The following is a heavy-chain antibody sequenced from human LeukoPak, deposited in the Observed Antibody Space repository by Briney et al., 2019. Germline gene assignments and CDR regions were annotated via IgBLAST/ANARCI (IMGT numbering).Heavy chain of an antibody. CDR2: ISGSGGST. CDR1: GFTFSSYA. CDR3: AKSKDYGDYGNPFDY. Sequence: GGSPRLSCAASGFTFSSYAMSWVRQAPGKGLEWVSAISGSGGSTYYADSVKGRFTISRDNSKNTLYLQMNSLRAEDTAVYYCAKSKDYGDYGNPFDYWGQGTLVTVSS. J-gene: IGHJ4*02. D-gene: IGHD4-17*01. V-gene: IGHV3-23*01.